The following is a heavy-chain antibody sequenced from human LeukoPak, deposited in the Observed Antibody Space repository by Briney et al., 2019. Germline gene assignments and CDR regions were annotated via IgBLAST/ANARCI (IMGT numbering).Heavy chain of an antibody. Sequence: GGSLRLSCAASGFTFSSYWMHWVRQTPGKGLVWVSRIKSDGSTIYADSVKGRFTISRDNAKNTLYLQMNSLRADDTAIYYCARAVTYFYGSVTYDRFDPWGQGTLVTVSS. CDR3: ARAVTYFYGSVTYDRFDP. D-gene: IGHD3-10*01. CDR2: IKSDGST. CDR1: GFTFSSYW. J-gene: IGHJ5*02. V-gene: IGHV3-74*01.